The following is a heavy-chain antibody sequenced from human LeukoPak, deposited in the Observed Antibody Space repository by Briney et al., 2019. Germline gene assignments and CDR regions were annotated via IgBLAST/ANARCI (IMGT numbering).Heavy chain of an antibody. CDR3: AGVVPAVNWFDP. V-gene: IGHV1-2*02. Sequence: ASVKVSCKASGYTFTGYYMHWVRQAPGQGLEWMGWINPNSGGTNYAQKFQGRVTMTRDTSISTAYTELSRLRSDDTAVYYCAGVVPAVNWFDPWGQGTLVTVSS. CDR1: GYTFTGYY. J-gene: IGHJ5*02. D-gene: IGHD2-2*01. CDR2: INPNSGGT.